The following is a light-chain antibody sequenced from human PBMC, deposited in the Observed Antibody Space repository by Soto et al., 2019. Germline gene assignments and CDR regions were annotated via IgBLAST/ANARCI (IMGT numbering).Light chain of an antibody. CDR3: QSYDSSLSGSRVV. Sequence: QAVVTQPPSVSGAPGQRVTISCTGSSSNIGAGYDVHWYQQLPGTATKLLIYGNSNRPSGVPDRFSGSKSGTSASLAITGLQAEDEADYYCQSYDSSLSGSRVVLGGGTKVTVL. J-gene: IGLJ2*01. CDR1: SSNIGAGYD. V-gene: IGLV1-40*01. CDR2: GNS.